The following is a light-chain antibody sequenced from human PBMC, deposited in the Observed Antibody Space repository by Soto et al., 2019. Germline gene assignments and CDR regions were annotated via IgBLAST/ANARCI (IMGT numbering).Light chain of an antibody. CDR2: DVS. CDR3: ISYTSSATLV. V-gene: IGLV2-14*01. CDR1: TTDIGTYNY. Sequence: QSALTQPASVSGSPGQSITVSYSGGTTDIGTYNYVSWYQHHPGKVPKVMIYDVSNRPSGVSNRFSGSKSGHTASLTISGLQPEDEADYYCISYTSSATLVFGGGTKLTLL. J-gene: IGLJ3*02.